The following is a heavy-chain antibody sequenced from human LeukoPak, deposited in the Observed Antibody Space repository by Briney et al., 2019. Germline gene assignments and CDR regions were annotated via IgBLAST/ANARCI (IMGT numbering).Heavy chain of an antibody. CDR1: GFTFSSYS. V-gene: IGHV3-48*01. D-gene: IGHD5-12*01. CDR3: ARDLGYSGYDR. CDR2: ISSSSSAI. Sequence: GGSLRLSCAASGFTFSSYSMNWVRQAPGKGLEWVSYISSSSSAIYYADSVKGRFTISRDNAKNSLYLQMNSLRAEDTAVYYCARDLGYSGYDRWGQGTLVTVSS. J-gene: IGHJ4*02.